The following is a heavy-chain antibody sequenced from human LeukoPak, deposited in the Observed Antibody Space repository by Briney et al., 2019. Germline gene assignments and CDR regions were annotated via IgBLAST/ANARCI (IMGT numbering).Heavy chain of an antibody. CDR1: GGSISSGDYY. Sequence: SQTLSLTCTVSGGSISSGDYYWSWIRQPPGKGLEWIGYIYYSGSTYYNPSLKSRVTISVDTSKNQFSLKLSSVTAADTAVYYCARDGVVPAAIRPYYYHYGMDVWGQGTTVTVSS. D-gene: IGHD2-2*02. CDR3: ARDGVVPAAIRPYYYHYGMDV. J-gene: IGHJ6*02. V-gene: IGHV4-30-4*01. CDR2: IYYSGST.